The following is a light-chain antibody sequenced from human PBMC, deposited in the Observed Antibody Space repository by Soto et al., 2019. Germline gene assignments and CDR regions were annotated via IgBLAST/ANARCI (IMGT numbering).Light chain of an antibody. CDR1: NSNIGAGYD. J-gene: IGLJ3*02. CDR3: QSYDRSLSGRV. V-gene: IGLV1-40*01. CDR2: ANS. Sequence: QSVLTQPPSVSGAPGQRVTISCTGSNSNIGAGYDVHWYQQLPGTAPKLLIYANSNRPSGVPDRFSGSKSGTSASLAITGIQAEDEADYYCQSYDRSLSGRVFGGGTKLTVL.